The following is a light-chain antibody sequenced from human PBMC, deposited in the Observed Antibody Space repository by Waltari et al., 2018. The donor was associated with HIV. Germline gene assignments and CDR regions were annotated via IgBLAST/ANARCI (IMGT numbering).Light chain of an antibody. Sequence: QSALTQPASVSGSPGQSITISVDLQDYQYVSWYQRHPAKAPKFIIYEVTNRPSGLSNRFSGSKSGNTATLTISGLQPEDEADYFCTSYISGTSPVFGRGTRVTVL. CDR2: EVT. CDR3: TSYISGTSPV. V-gene: IGLV2-14*01. CDR1: DLQDYQY. J-gene: IGLJ2*01.